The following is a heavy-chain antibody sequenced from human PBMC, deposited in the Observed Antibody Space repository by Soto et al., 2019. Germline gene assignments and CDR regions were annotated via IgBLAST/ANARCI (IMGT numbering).Heavy chain of an antibody. J-gene: IGHJ3*02. V-gene: IGHV4-34*01. CDR1: GGSFSGYY. CDR3: ARAYSGSYEGAFDI. D-gene: IGHD1-26*01. Sequence: SETLSLACAVHGGSFSGYYWGWIRQPPGKGLEWIGEINHSGGNNYNPSLKSRVTISVDTSKNQFSLKLSSVTAADTAVYYCARAYSGSYEGAFDIWGQGTRVTVSS. CDR2: INHSGGN.